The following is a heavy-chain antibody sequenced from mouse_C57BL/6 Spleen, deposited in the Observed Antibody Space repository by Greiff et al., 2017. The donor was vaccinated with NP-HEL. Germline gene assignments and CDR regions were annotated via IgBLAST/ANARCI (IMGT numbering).Heavy chain of an antibody. Sequence: VQLQQSGPVLVKPGASVKMSCKASGYTFTDYYMNWVKQSHGKSLEWIGVINPYNGGTSYNQKFKGKATLTVDKSSSTAYMELNSLTSEDSAVYYCARDGNYGGYYAMDYWGQGTSVTVSS. CDR1: GYTFTDYY. J-gene: IGHJ4*01. CDR3: ARDGNYGGYYAMDY. D-gene: IGHD2-1*01. CDR2: INPYNGGT. V-gene: IGHV1-19*01.